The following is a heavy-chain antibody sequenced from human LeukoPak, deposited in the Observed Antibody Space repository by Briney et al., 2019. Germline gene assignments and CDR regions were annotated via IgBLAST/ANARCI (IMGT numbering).Heavy chain of an antibody. D-gene: IGHD3-22*01. Sequence: GGSLRLSCAASGFTFSSYAMSWVRQAPGKGLEWVSAISGSGGSTYYADSVKGRFTISRDNSKNTPYLQMNSLRAEDTAVYYCAKSLSPMIVVVITGVDAFDIWGQGTMVTVSP. V-gene: IGHV3-23*01. CDR1: GFTFSSYA. J-gene: IGHJ3*02. CDR2: ISGSGGST. CDR3: AKSLSPMIVVVITGVDAFDI.